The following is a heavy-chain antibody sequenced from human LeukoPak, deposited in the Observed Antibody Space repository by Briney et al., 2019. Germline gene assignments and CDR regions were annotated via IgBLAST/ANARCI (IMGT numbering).Heavy chain of an antibody. V-gene: IGHV1-69*13. CDR3: ASLPQTSEYTPGDY. CDR2: IIPIFGTA. Sequence: SVKVSCKASGGTFSSYAISWVRQAPGQGLEWMGGIIPIFGTANYAQKFQGRVTITADESTRTAYMELSSLRSEDTAVYYCASLPQTSEYTPGDYGGQGTLVTVSS. CDR1: GGTFSSYA. J-gene: IGHJ4*02. D-gene: IGHD2/OR15-2a*01.